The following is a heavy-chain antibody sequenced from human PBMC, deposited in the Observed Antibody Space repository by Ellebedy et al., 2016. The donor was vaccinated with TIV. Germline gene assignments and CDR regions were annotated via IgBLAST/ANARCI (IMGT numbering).Heavy chain of an antibody. V-gene: IGHV3-74*01. CDR1: GFAFSTYW. CDR3: VRHRGYNFDV. CDR2: IYSDGTTT. J-gene: IGHJ3*01. Sequence: GESLKISCEASGFAFSTYWMLWVRQAPGEGLEFVSVIYSDGTTTAYADSVKGRFTISRDNTKNTLYLQMNSLRADDTALYYCVRHRGYNFDVWGQGTMVTVAS. D-gene: IGHD1-14*01.